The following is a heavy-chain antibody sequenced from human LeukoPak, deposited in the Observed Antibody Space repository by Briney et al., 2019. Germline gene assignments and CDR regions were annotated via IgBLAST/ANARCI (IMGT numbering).Heavy chain of an antibody. CDR2: ISASGGST. CDR1: GFTFSDYA. J-gene: IGHJ5*02. CDR3: AKTRGGSGYYLT. V-gene: IGHV3-23*01. Sequence: PGGSLRLSCAASGFTFSDYAMSWVRQAPGKGLEWVSAISASGGSTYYADSVKGRFTISRDNSKDTLYLQMSSLRAEDTALYYCAKTRGGSGYYLTWGQGTLVTVSS. D-gene: IGHD3-3*01.